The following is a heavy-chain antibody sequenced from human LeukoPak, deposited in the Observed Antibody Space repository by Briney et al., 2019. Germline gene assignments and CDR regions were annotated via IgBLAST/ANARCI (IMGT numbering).Heavy chain of an antibody. CDR3: ARGGNIAAAGTHDY. Sequence: PSETLSLTCTVSGGSISSYYWSWLRQPPGKGLEWIGYIYYSGSTNYNPSLKSRVTISVDTSKNQFSLKLSSVTAADTAVYYCARGGNIAAAGTHDYWGQGTLVTASS. V-gene: IGHV4-59*01. D-gene: IGHD6-13*01. CDR2: IYYSGST. J-gene: IGHJ4*02. CDR1: GGSISSYY.